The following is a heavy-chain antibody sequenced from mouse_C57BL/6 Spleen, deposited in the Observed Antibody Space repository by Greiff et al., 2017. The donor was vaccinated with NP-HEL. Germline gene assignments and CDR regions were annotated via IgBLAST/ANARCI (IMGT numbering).Heavy chain of an antibody. Sequence: VKLVESGAELVKPGASVKMSCKASCYTFPTYPIEWMKQNHGKSLAWIGNFHPYHDDTKYNEKFKGKATLTVEKSSSTVYLELSRLTSDDSAVYYCARKADGYPFGYWGQGTTLTVAS. CDR2: FHPYHDDT. J-gene: IGHJ2*01. CDR3: ARKADGYPFGY. CDR1: CYTFPTYP. D-gene: IGHD2-3*01. V-gene: IGHV1-47*01.